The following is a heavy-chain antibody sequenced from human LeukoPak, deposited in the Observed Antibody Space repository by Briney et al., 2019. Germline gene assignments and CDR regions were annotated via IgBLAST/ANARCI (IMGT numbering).Heavy chain of an antibody. V-gene: IGHV3-23*01. CDR3: AKDHYDFWSGYYTGFGY. Sequence: PGGTLRLSCAASGLTFSHYGMSWVRQAPGKGLEWVSAISGSGYSTYYADSVKGRFTISRDNSKNTLYLQMNSLRAEDTAVYYCAKDHYDFWSGYYTGFGYWGQGTLVTVSS. CDR1: GLTFSHYG. CDR2: ISGSGYST. D-gene: IGHD3-3*01. J-gene: IGHJ4*02.